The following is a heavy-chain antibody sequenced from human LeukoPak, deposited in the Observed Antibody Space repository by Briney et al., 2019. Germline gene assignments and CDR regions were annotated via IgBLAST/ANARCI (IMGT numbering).Heavy chain of an antibody. J-gene: IGHJ4*02. CDR2: ISSSSSYI. CDR1: GFTFSSYS. V-gene: IGHV3-21*01. D-gene: IGHD3-10*01. Sequence: GGSLRLSCAASGFTFSSYSMNWVRQAPGKGLEWVSSISSSSSYIYYADSVKGRFTISRDNAKNSLYLQMNSLRAEDTAVYYCARDYYMVRGVHDYWGQGTLVTVSS. CDR3: ARDYYMVRGVHDY.